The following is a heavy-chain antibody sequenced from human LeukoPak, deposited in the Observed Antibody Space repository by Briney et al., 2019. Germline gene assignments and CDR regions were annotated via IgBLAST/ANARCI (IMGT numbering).Heavy chain of an antibody. J-gene: IGHJ5*02. Sequence: GRSLRLSCAASGFTFSSYGMHWVRQAPGKGLEWVAVISYDGSNKYYADSVKGRFTISRDNSKNTLYLQMNSLRAEDTAMYYCAKNFHSSSWRTTGNYNWFDPWGQGTLVTVSS. D-gene: IGHD6-13*01. CDR1: GFTFSSYG. CDR3: AKNFHSSSWRTTGNYNWFDP. CDR2: ISYDGSNK. V-gene: IGHV3-30*18.